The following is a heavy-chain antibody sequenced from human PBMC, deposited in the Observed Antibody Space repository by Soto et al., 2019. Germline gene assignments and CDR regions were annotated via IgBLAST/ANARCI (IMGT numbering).Heavy chain of an antibody. D-gene: IGHD3-3*01. CDR2: INPNSGGT. V-gene: IGHV1-2*02. CDR1: GYTFTGYY. Sequence: ASVKVSCKASGYTFTGYYMHWVRQAPGQGLEWMGWINPNSGGTNYAQKFQGRVTMTRDTSISTAYMELSRLRSDDTAVYYRARCSDYDFWSGYFLNYYYYYGMDVWGQGTTVTVSS. CDR3: ARCSDYDFWSGYFLNYYYYYGMDV. J-gene: IGHJ6*02.